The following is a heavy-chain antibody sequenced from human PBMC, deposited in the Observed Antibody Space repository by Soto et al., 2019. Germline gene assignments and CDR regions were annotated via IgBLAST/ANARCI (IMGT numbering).Heavy chain of an antibody. CDR3: AKDGLGAYSYGSYYFDY. D-gene: IGHD5-18*01. J-gene: IGHJ4*02. CDR2: ISSSGGST. CDR1: GFTFSSYA. Sequence: EVQLLESGGGLVQPGGSLRLSCAASGFTFSSYAVSWVRQAPGKGLEWVSTISSSGGSTYYADSVKGRFTISRDNSKNALYLQMNSLRAEDTAVYYCAKDGLGAYSYGSYYFDYWGQGTLVTVSS. V-gene: IGHV3-23*01.